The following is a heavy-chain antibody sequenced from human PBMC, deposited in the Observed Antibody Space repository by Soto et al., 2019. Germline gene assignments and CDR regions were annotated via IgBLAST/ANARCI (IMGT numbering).Heavy chain of an antibody. V-gene: IGHV4-4*03. Sequence: PETLSLTCAVSGGSISSSNWWSWVRQPPGKGLEWIGEIYHSGSTNYNPSLKSRVTISVDKSKNQFSLKLSSVTAADTAVYYCASPGIAAAGTPSIYYGMDVWGQGTTVTVSS. CDR3: ASPGIAAAGTPSIYYGMDV. J-gene: IGHJ6*02. CDR2: IYHSGST. D-gene: IGHD6-13*01. CDR1: GGSISSSNW.